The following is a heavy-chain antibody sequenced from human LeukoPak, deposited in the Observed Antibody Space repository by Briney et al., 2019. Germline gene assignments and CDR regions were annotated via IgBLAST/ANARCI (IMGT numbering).Heavy chain of an antibody. V-gene: IGHV3-21*06. J-gene: IGHJ1*01. CDR2: ISSVSSFI. D-gene: IGHD2-21*02. Sequence: PGGSLRLPCTASGFTGGLSLSSSSMSWVRLAPGKGLEWVSSISSVSSFIFYADSVKGRFTISRDNAKNSVFLHMNSLRAEDTALYYCARDQGDFTLTAVQWGQGTLVTVSS. CDR1: GFTGGLSLSSSS. CDR3: ARDQGDFTLTAVQ.